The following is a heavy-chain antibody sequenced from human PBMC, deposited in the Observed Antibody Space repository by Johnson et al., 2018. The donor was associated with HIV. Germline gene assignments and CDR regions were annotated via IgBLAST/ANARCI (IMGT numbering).Heavy chain of an antibody. D-gene: IGHD3-9*01. J-gene: IGHJ3*02. Sequence: QVQLVESGGGVVQPGRSLRLSCAASGFTFSSYAIHWVHQAPGKGLEWVAVILYDGNNKYYADSVKGRFTISRDNSKTTLYLQMNSLRAEDTAVYYCASVYYDILTGYYYDALDIWGRGTMVTVSS. CDR3: ASVYYDILTGYYYDALDI. CDR2: ILYDGNNK. CDR1: GFTFSSYA. V-gene: IGHV3-30-3*01.